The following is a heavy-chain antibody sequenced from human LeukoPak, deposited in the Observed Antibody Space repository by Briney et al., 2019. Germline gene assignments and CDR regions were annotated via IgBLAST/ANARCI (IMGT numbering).Heavy chain of an antibody. V-gene: IGHV3-15*01. J-gene: IGHJ6*02. CDR2: IKSKTDGGTT. Sequence: GGSLRLSCAASGFTFSNAWMSWVRQAPGKGLEWVGRIKSKTDGGTTDYAAPVKGRFTISRDDSKNTLYLQMNSLKTEDTAVYYCTTAHFRTPKGTDVWGQGTTVTVSS. D-gene: IGHD3/OR15-3a*01. CDR3: TTAHFRTPKGTDV. CDR1: GFTFSNAW.